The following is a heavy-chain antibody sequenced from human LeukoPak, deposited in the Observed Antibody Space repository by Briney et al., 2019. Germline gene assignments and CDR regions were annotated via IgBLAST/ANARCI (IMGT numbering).Heavy chain of an antibody. CDR3: ARVFYSSGWYGNFDY. Sequence: PGRSLRLSCAASGFTFSSYAMHWVRQPPGKGLEWMAVISYDGSNKYYADSVKGRFTISRDNSKNTLYLQMNSLRAEDTAVYYCARVFYSSGWYGNFDYWGQGTLVTVSS. D-gene: IGHD6-19*01. J-gene: IGHJ4*02. CDR1: GFTFSSYA. V-gene: IGHV3-30*04. CDR2: ISYDGSNK.